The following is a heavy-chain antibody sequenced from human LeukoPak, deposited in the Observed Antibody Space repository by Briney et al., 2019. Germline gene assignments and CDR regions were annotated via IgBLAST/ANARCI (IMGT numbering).Heavy chain of an antibody. CDR3: ASLYSGYDSYYFDY. V-gene: IGHV3-53*04. CDR2: IYSGGST. D-gene: IGHD5-12*01. CDR1: GFTVSSNY. Sequence: GGSLRLSRAASGFTVSSNYMSWVRQAPGKGLEWVSVIYSGGSTYYADSVKGRFTISRHNSKNTLYLQMNSLRAEDTAVYYCASLYSGYDSYYFDYWGQGTLVTVSS. J-gene: IGHJ4*02.